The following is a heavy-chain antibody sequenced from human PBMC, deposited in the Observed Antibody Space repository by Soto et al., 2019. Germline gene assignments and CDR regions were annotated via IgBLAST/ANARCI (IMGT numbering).Heavy chain of an antibody. CDR2: IYYSGST. Sequence: SETLSLTCTVSGGSISSSSYYWGWIRQPPGKGLEWIGSIYYSGSTYYNPSLKSRVTISVDTSKNQFSLKLSSVTAADTAVYYCARHGYDSSGYYYPYYYGMDVWGQGTTVTVSS. CDR3: ARHGYDSSGYYYPYYYGMDV. CDR1: GGSISSSSYY. D-gene: IGHD3-22*01. J-gene: IGHJ6*02. V-gene: IGHV4-39*01.